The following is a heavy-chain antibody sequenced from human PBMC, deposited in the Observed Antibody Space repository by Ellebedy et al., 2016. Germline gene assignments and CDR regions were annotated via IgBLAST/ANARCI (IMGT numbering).Heavy chain of an antibody. CDR3: TTDQWFGEFGSSYYYYYYMDV. V-gene: IGHV3-15*01. D-gene: IGHD3-10*01. CDR1: GLTFSNAW. CDR2: IKSKTEGGTT. J-gene: IGHJ6*03. Sequence: GGSLRLSCAASGLTFSNAWMSWVRQAPGKGLEWVGRIKSKTEGGTTDYAAPVKGRFTISRDESKNTLYLQMNSLKTEDTAVYYCTTDQWFGEFGSSYYYYYYMDVWGKGTTVTVSS.